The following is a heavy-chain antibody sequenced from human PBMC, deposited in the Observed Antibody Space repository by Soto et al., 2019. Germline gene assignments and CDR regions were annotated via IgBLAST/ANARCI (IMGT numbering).Heavy chain of an antibody. J-gene: IGHJ5*02. CDR1: GFTFTSYE. D-gene: IGHD2-21*01. CDR3: TRRVIETLSDAIPDSLDP. V-gene: IGHV3-48*02. CDR2: ISSSSSST. Sequence: GVSLRLSCSASGFTFTSYEMNWIRQAPGKGLEWVAKISSSSSSTFYADAVQGRFTISRDNVKNSLFLKMNSMSDEDTALYYCTRRVIETLSDAIPDSLDPWGQGNLVSGSS.